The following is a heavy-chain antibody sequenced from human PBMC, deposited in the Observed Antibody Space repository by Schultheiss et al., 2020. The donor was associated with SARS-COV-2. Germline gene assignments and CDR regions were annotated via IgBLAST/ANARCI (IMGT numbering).Heavy chain of an antibody. CDR1: GGSISSSSYY. CDR2: IYYSGST. J-gene: IGHJ4*02. Sequence: SQTLSLTCTVSGGSISSSSYYWGWIRQPPGKGLEWIGSIYYSGSTYYNPSLKSRVTISVDTSKNQFSLKLSSVTAADTAVYYCARHYSNFDYWGQGTLVTVSS. CDR3: ARHYSNFDY. D-gene: IGHD4-11*01. V-gene: IGHV4-39*01.